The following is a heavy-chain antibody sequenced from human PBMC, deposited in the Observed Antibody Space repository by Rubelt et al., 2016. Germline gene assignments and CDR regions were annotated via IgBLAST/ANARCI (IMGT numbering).Heavy chain of an antibody. CDR1: GYTFTSYG. CDR3: ARDRTWLVPGLDAFDI. Sequence: QVQLVQSGAEVKKPGASVKVSCKASGYTFTSYGISWVRQAPGQGLEWMGWISAYDGNTYYAQKFQGIVTMTTDTSTSTAYMELRSLRSDDTAVYYCARDRTWLVPGLDAFDIWGQGTMVTVSS. D-gene: IGHD6-19*01. J-gene: IGHJ3*02. V-gene: IGHV1-18*01. CDR2: ISAYDGNT.